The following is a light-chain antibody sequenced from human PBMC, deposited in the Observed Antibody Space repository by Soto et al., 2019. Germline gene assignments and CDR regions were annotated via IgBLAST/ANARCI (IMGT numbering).Light chain of an antibody. CDR3: ASYTDGSNDV. Sequence: QSVLTQPASVSGSPGQSITISCTGTSSDLALYNYVSWYQQQPGKAPKLMIYQVTNRPSGVSNRFSGSRSGNTASLTISGLQADDEADYSCASYTDGSNDVFGNGRKVTV. CDR2: QVT. J-gene: IGLJ1*01. V-gene: IGLV2-14*01. CDR1: SSDLALYNY.